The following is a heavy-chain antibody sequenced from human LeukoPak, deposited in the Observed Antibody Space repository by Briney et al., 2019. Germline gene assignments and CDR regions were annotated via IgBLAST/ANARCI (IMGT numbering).Heavy chain of an antibody. V-gene: IGHV4-59*12. CDR1: GGSISSYY. Sequence: PSETLSLTCTVSGGSISSYYWSWIRQPPGKGLEWIGYIYYSGSTNYNPSLKSRVTISVDTSKNQFSLKLSSVTAADTAVYYCARVTNFYYYYMDVWGKGTTVTVSS. CDR2: IYYSGST. D-gene: IGHD5-24*01. CDR3: ARVTNFYYYYMDV. J-gene: IGHJ6*03.